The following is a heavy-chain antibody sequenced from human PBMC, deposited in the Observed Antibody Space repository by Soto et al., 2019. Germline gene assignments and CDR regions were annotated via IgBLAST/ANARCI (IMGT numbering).Heavy chain of an antibody. V-gene: IGHV4-4*02. Sequence: QVHLQESGPGLVNASGTLSLPCGVSVGSISTNNWWSWVRPTPGQGLERIAEVYHSGSTNYNPSLKSRLIISVDQSKNQFSLRLTSVTAADSAVYYCARAKLWNSLSCPHSFDTWGQGTLVSVSS. CDR2: VYHSGST. D-gene: IGHD2-2*01. CDR3: ARAKLWNSLSCPHSFDT. J-gene: IGHJ4*02. CDR1: VGSISTNNW.